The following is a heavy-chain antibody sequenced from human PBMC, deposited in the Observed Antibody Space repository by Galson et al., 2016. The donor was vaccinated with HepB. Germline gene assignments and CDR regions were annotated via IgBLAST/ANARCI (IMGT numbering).Heavy chain of an antibody. J-gene: IGHJ2*01. CDR3: ARHTPLPEFCSHTSCLYWYFDL. V-gene: IGHV4-39*01. CDR2: VSYTANT. D-gene: IGHD2/OR15-2a*01. Sequence: ETLSLTCTASDGSISSSSFSWGWIRQPPGKGLEWIGGVSYTANTYINPSLKSRVTVSVDTSKNQFSLKLTSLTAADSALYFCARHTPLPEFCSHTSCLYWYFDLWGRGTLVTVSS. CDR1: DGSISSSSFS.